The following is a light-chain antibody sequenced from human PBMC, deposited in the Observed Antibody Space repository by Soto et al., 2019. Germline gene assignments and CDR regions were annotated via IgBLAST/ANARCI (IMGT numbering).Light chain of an antibody. V-gene: IGKV3-20*01. CDR3: QQYGSSPPFT. Sequence: EIVLTQSPGTLSLSPGERATLSCRASQSVSSSYLAWYQQKPGQAPRLLIYGASSRATGIPDRFSGSGSGTDFTLTISRLVPEDFVVYYWQQYGSSPPFTFGPGTKVDIK. CDR1: QSVSSSY. CDR2: GAS. J-gene: IGKJ3*01.